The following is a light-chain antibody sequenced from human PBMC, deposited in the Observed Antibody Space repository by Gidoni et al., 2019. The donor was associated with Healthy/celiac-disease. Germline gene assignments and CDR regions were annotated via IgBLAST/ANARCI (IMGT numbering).Light chain of an antibody. CDR2: CAS. CDR3: QQYNNWPPYT. J-gene: IGKJ2*01. CDR1: QSVSSN. V-gene: IGKV3-15*01. Sequence: IVMTQSPATLSVSPGERATLSCRASQSVSSNFACYQQKPGQAPRRLIYCASTRATGIPARVSGSGSWTEFTLTISSLQYEDFAVYYCQQYNNWPPYTFGQGTKLEIK.